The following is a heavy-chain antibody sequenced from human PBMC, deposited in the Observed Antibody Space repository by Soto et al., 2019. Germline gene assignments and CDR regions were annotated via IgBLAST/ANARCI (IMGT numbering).Heavy chain of an antibody. V-gene: IGHV1-46*01. CDR2: INPHGGST. J-gene: IGHJ5*02. CDR3: ARSSGGNFGIIIEGTNWFAP. D-gene: IGHD1-26*01. CDR1: RDTFTSYY. Sequence: QLVQSGGEVKQPGASVKVSCKAPRDTFTSYYINWVRQAPGQGLEWLGVINPHGGSTAYAQKFKGRVTLTRDPSASTVYMEVSSLTSEDTDMYYCARSSGGNFGIIIEGTNWFAPWGQGTLVTVSS.